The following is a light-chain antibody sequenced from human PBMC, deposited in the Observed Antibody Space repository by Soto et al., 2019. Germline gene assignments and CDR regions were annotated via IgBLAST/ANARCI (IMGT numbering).Light chain of an antibody. CDR3: SSYAGSNNLL. CDR2: EVS. CDR1: SSDVVGYNY. Sequence: QSALTQPPSASGSPGQSVTISCTGSSSDVVGYNYVSWYQQHPGKAPKLMIYEVSKRPSGVPDRFSGSKSGNTASLTVSRLQAEDEADYYCSSYAGSNNLLFGGGTKLTVL. J-gene: IGLJ3*02. V-gene: IGLV2-8*01.